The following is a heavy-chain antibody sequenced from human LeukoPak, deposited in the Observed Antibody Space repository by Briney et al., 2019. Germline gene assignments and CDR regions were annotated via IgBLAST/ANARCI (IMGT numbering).Heavy chain of an antibody. CDR3: ARGAVTTVDYFDY. J-gene: IGHJ4*01. Sequence: SQALSLTCTLSGGSISSAVYYWSWIRQPPGEGLEWIGYIYYSGSTYYNPSLKSRVTISVDTSKNQFSLMLSSVTAADTAVYCYARGAVTTVDYFDYWGQGTLVTVSS. V-gene: IGHV4-30-4*01. CDR2: IYYSGST. CDR1: GGSISSAVYY. D-gene: IGHD4-17*01.